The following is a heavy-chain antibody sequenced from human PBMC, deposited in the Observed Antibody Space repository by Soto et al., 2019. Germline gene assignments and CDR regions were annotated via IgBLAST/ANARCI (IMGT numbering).Heavy chain of an antibody. D-gene: IGHD5-18*01. CDR1: GGSISSYY. CDR3: ARQVDSYGYGYFNYYYYYMDV. J-gene: IGHJ6*03. V-gene: IGHV4-59*08. Sequence: SETLSLTCTVSGGSISSYYWSWIRQPPGKGLEWIGYIYYSGSTNYNPSLKSRVTISVDTSKNQFSLKLSSVTAADTAVYYCARQVDSYGYGYFNYYYYYMDVWGKGTTVTVSS. CDR2: IYYSGST.